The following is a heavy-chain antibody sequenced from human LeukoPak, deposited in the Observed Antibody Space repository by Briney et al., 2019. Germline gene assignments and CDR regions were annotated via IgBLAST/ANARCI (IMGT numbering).Heavy chain of an antibody. CDR3: AAVPAAILEAPIGY. D-gene: IGHD2-2*02. J-gene: IGHJ4*02. CDR1: GGTFSSYA. Sequence: SVKVSCKASGGTFSSYAISWVRQAPGQGLEWMGGIIPIFGTANYAQKFQGRVTITADESTSTAYMELSSLGSEDTAVYYCAAVPAAILEAPIGYWGQGTLVTVSS. CDR2: IIPIFGTA. V-gene: IGHV1-69*01.